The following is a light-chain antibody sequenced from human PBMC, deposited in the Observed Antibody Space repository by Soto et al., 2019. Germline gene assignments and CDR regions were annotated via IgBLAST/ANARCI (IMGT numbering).Light chain of an antibody. Sequence: DTRMTQSPSSLSASVGDRVTITCRASQSISTYLNWYQQKPGKAPKLLIYAASSLQSGVRSRFGGSGSGTDFTLTINSLQPEDFATYYCQQSYSTPRTFGQGTKLEIK. CDR1: QSISTY. V-gene: IGKV1-39*01. CDR2: AAS. CDR3: QQSYSTPRT. J-gene: IGKJ2*01.